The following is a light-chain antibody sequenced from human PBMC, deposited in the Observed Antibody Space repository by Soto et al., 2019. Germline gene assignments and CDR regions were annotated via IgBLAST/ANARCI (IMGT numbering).Light chain of an antibody. V-gene: IGKV3-15*01. CDR2: GAS. CDR1: QSVSSN. Sequence: EIVMTQSPSTLSLSPGERATLSCRAGQSVSSNLAWYQQEPGQAPRLLIYGASTRATGIPARFSGSGSGTEFTLTISSLQSEDFAVYYCQQYHDWPRTFGQGTKVEIK. CDR3: QQYHDWPRT. J-gene: IGKJ1*01.